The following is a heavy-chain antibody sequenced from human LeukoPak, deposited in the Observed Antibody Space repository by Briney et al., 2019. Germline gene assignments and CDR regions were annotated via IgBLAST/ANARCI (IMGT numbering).Heavy chain of an antibody. CDR1: RFSFSNYW. D-gene: IGHD3-10*01. CDR2: VKSDGSNP. V-gene: IGHV3-74*01. Sequence: GGSLRLSCAASRFSFSNYWMHRVRQAPGKGLVWVSRVKSDGSNPSYADSVKGRFTISRDNAENMLYLQMNTLGAEDTAAYYCARDIVSGSGSLDYWGQGTLVTVSS. CDR3: ARDIVSGSGSLDY. J-gene: IGHJ4*02.